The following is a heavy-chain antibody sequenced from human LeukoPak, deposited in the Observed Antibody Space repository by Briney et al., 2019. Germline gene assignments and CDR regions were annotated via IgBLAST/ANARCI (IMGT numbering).Heavy chain of an antibody. J-gene: IGHJ4*02. D-gene: IGHD3-22*01. CDR2: INPNSGGT. CDR3: ARGTYYYDSSGYYWHY. CDR1: GYTFTGYY. V-gene: IGHV1-2*02. Sequence: GASVKVSCKASGYTFTGYYMHWVRQAPGQGLEWMGWINPNSGGTNYAQKFQGRVTMTRDTPISTAYMELSRLRSDDTAVYYCARGTYYYDSSGYYWHYWGQGTLVTVSS.